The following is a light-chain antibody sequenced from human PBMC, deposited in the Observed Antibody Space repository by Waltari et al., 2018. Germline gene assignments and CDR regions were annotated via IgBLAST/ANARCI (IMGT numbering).Light chain of an antibody. V-gene: IGLV2-14*03. Sequence: QSALTQPASVSGSPGQSITVSCTGTSNNIDTYNSVYWYQQHPGKAPKLMIYDVSSRPSGVSNRFSGSKSGNTASLTISGLQAEDEADYYCDSKSSSSPHVFGTGTKVTVL. CDR1: SNNIDTYNS. CDR2: DVS. CDR3: DSKSSSSPHV. J-gene: IGLJ1*01.